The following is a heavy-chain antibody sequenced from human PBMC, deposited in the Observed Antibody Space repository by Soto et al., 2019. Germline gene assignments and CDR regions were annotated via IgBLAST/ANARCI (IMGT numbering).Heavy chain of an antibody. CDR3: GRVGSSSSPIDY. CDR2: ISGYDGHT. Sequence: QVQLVQSGPEVRKPGASVKVSCTTSDYTFIISGICVVRQAPGQGLEWMGWISGYDGHTNYAPKLQDRVTMSTDTSTTTAYMELGSLRSDDTAVYFCGRVGSSSSPIDYWGPGTLVTVSS. D-gene: IGHD6-6*01. J-gene: IGHJ4*02. CDR1: DYTFIISG. V-gene: IGHV1-18*01.